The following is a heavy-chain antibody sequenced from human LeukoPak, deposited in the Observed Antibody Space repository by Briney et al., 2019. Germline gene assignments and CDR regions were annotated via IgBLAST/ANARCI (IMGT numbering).Heavy chain of an antibody. CDR3: ARQGQLTSFDY. V-gene: IGHV4-39*01. D-gene: IGHD1-1*01. CDR1: GGSISSSSYY. Sequence: SETLSLTCTVSGGSISSSSYYWGWIRQPPGRGLEWIGSFYYSGSTYNNSSLKSRVTISADTSKNQFSLKVSSVTAADTAVYYCARQGQLTSFDYWGQGTLVTVSS. J-gene: IGHJ4*02. CDR2: FYYSGST.